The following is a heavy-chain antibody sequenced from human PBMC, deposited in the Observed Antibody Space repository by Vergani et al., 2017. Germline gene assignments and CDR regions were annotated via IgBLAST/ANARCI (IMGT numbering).Heavy chain of an antibody. CDR2: IRGSGGST. CDR3: AKGLYVGYGTSGVCYWDY. J-gene: IGHJ4*02. Sequence: EVQLLESGGGLVQPGGSLRLSCAASGFTFSSYAMSWVRQAPGKGLEWVSAIRGSGGSTYYTDSGKGRFTISRDNSKTTLYLQMNSLRAEDTAVYYCAKGLYVGYGTSGVCYWDYGGQGTLVTVSS. V-gene: IGHV3-23*01. CDR1: GFTFSSYA. D-gene: IGHD2-8*01.